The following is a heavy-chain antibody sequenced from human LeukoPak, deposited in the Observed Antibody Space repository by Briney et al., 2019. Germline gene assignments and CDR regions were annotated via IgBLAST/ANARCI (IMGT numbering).Heavy chain of an antibody. D-gene: IGHD2-15*01. Sequence: SETLSLTCSVSGVSVTSHYWSWIRQPPGKGLEWIGYIYHSGDSKYSPSLKSRVTISLDTSNKHVSLKLTSVTAADTAVYYCARTYCSGGKCSLSWFDPWGQGTLVTVSS. CDR1: GVSVTSHY. CDR2: IYHSGDS. J-gene: IGHJ5*02. CDR3: ARTYCSGGKCSLSWFDP. V-gene: IGHV4-59*02.